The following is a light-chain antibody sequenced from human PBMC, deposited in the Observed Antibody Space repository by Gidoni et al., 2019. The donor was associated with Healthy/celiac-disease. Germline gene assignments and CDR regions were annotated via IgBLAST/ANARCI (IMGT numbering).Light chain of an antibody. CDR3: QQNHILWT. Sequence: DIQMTQSPSTLSASVGDRVTITCRASENIDHWLAWYQQKPGKAPKLLIYEASTLEDGVPSRFSGSGSGTDFTLTISSLQADDFATYFGQQNHILWTFGQGTKVDI. CDR1: ENIDHW. J-gene: IGKJ1*01. CDR2: EAS. V-gene: IGKV1-5*03.